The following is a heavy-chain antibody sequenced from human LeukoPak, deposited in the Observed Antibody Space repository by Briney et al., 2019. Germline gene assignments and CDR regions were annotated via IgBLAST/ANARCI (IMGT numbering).Heavy chain of an antibody. Sequence: SVKVSCKASGGTFSSYAISWVRQAPGQGLEWMGGIIPIFGTANYAQKFQGRVTITADESTSTAYMELSSLRAEDTAVYYCARGGYSGYEPGGWFDPWGQGTLVTVSS. CDR1: GGTFSSYA. V-gene: IGHV1-69*01. CDR3: ARGGYSGYEPGGWFDP. D-gene: IGHD5-12*01. CDR2: IIPIFGTA. J-gene: IGHJ5*02.